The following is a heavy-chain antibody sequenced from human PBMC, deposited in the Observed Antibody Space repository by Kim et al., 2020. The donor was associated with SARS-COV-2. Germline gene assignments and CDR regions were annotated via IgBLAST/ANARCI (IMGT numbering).Heavy chain of an antibody. CDR2: INHSGST. V-gene: IGHV4-34*01. CDR1: GGSFSGYY. CDR3: ARCATVTTGSTRYFDL. Sequence: SETLSLTCAVYGGSFSGYYWSWIRQPPGKGLEWIGEINHSGSTNYNPSLKSRVTISVDTSKNQFSLKLSSVTAADTAVYYCARCATVTTGSTRYFDLWGRGTLVTVSS. D-gene: IGHD4-17*01. J-gene: IGHJ2*01.